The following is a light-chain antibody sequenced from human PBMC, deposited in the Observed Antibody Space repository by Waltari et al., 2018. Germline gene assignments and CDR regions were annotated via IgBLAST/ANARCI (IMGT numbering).Light chain of an antibody. V-gene: IGLV4-69*01. Sequence: QLVLTQSPSASASLGASVKITCTLSSGHSSNVVAWHQQQPEKGPRYLRKVNSDGSHSKGDGIPDRFSGSSSGAERYLTISSLQSDDEADYYCQTWGTGIWVFGGGTRLTVL. J-gene: IGLJ3*02. CDR3: QTWGTGIWV. CDR2: VNSDGSH. CDR1: SGHSSNV.